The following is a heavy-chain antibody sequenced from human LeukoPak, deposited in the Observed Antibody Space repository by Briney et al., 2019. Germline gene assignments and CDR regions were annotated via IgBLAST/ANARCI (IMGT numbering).Heavy chain of an antibody. V-gene: IGHV4-59*01. CDR2: IYYSGST. CDR1: GVSISSYY. CDR3: ARFPYSSGADY. D-gene: IGHD6-19*01. J-gene: IGHJ4*02. Sequence: SGTLSLTCTVSGVSISSYYWSWIRQPPGKGLESIGYIYYSGSTNNNPSLKSRVTISVDTSKNQFSLKLSSVTAADTAVYYCARFPYSSGADYWGQGTLVTVSS.